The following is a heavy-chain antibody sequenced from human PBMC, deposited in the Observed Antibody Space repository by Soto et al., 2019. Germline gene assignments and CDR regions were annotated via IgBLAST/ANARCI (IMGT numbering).Heavy chain of an antibody. CDR2: INAGNGNT. J-gene: IGHJ5*02. D-gene: IGHD3-22*01. Sequence: QVQLVQSGAEVKKPGASVKVSCKASGYTFTSYAMHWVRQAPGQRREWMGWINAGNGNTKYSQKFQGRVTITRDTSASTAYMELSSLRSEDTAVYYCARGQARSGYYLNWFDPWGQGTLVTVSS. CDR1: GYTFTSYA. CDR3: ARGQARSGYYLNWFDP. V-gene: IGHV1-3*01.